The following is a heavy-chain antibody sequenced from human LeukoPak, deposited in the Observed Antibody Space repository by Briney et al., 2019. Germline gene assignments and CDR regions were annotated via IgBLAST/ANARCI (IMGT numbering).Heavy chain of an antibody. CDR3: ASASGGYSYGDYYFDY. CDR2: IYSGGST. V-gene: IGHV3-53*01. J-gene: IGHJ4*02. CDR1: GFTVGSNY. Sequence: GGSLRLSCAASGFTVGSNYMSWVRQAPGKGLEWVSVIYSGGSTYYADSVKGRFTISRDNSKNTLYLQMNSLRAEDTAVYYCASASGGYSYGDYYFDYWGQGTLVTVSS. D-gene: IGHD5-18*01.